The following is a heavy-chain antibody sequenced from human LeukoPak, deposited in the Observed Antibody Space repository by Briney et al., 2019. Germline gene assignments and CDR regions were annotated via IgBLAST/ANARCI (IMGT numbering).Heavy chain of an antibody. CDR3: ARGGSWFAP. CDR1: GFTFSLYW. CDR2: IKEDGSEK. D-gene: IGHD3-10*01. J-gene: IGHJ5*02. Sequence: GVSLRLSCVASGFTFSLYWMSWVRQAPGKGLEWVANIKEDGSEKYYVDSVKGRFTISRDNAKNSLYLQMSSLRAEDTAVYYCARGGSWFAPWGQGTLVTVSS. V-gene: IGHV3-7*01.